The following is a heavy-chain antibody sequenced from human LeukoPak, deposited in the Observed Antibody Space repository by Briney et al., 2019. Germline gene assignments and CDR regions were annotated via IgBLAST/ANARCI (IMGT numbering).Heavy chain of an antibody. CDR3: ARGHYDVLAASYKWTPDY. D-gene: IGHD3-9*01. Sequence: GGSLRLSCAASGFTFNTFNMNWVRQAPGKGLEWVSSITSGGDYIYYADSVKGRFTTPRDNAKNSLSLQLNSLRVEDTAVYYCARGHYDVLAASYKWTPDYWGQGTLVTVSS. J-gene: IGHJ4*02. V-gene: IGHV3-21*01. CDR1: GFTFNTFN. CDR2: ITSGGDYI.